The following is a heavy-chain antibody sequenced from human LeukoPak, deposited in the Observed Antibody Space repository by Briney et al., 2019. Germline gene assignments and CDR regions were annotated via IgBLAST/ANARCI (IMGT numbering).Heavy chain of an antibody. CDR2: ISGSGGST. Sequence: PGGSLRLSCAASGFTFSSYAMSWVRQAPGKGLEWVSAISGSGGSTYYADSVKGRFTISRDNSKNTLYLQMNSLRAEDTAVYYCAKGRMVRGVIGWFDPWGQGTLVTVSS. J-gene: IGHJ5*02. D-gene: IGHD3-10*01. CDR3: AKGRMVRGVIGWFDP. V-gene: IGHV3-23*01. CDR1: GFTFSSYA.